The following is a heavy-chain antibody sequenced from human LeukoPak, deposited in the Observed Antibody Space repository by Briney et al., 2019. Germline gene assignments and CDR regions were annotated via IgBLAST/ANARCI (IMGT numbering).Heavy chain of an antibody. CDR1: GYTFSGYY. D-gene: IGHD3-22*01. V-gene: IGHV1-2*02. Sequence: ASVKVSCKASGYTFSGYYIHWVRQAPGQGLEWMGWINPNSGGTNYAQKFQGRVTMTRDTSISTAYMELSRLRSDDTAVYYCARVNGYYYDSSGYYGYWGQGTLVTVSS. CDR3: ARVNGYYYDSSGYYGY. J-gene: IGHJ4*02. CDR2: INPNSGGT.